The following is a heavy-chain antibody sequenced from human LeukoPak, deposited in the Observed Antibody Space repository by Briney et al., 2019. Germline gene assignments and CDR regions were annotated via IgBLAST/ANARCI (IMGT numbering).Heavy chain of an antibody. J-gene: IGHJ4*02. CDR2: IYSGGNT. V-gene: IGHV3-53*01. D-gene: IGHD2-15*01. Sequence: GGSLRLSCTVSGFTVSTNSWSWVRQAPGEGLEWVSFIYSGGNTHYSDSVKGRFTISRDNSKNTLYLQMNSLRAEDTAIYYCARRAGEYSHPYDYWGQGTLVTVSS. CDR3: ARRAGEYSHPYDY. CDR1: GFTVSTNS.